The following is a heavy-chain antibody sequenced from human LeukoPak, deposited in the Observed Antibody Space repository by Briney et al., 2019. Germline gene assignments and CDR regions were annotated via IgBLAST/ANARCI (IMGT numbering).Heavy chain of an antibody. CDR3: AREGTYYDFWSGYYKKDYYYYYYMDV. Sequence: ASVKVSCKASGYTFTSYGISWVRQALGQGLEWMGWISAYNGNTNYAQKLQGRVTMTTDTSTSTAYMELRSLRSDDTAVYYCAREGTYYDFWSGYYKKDYYYYYYMDVWGKGTTVTVSS. CDR2: ISAYNGNT. D-gene: IGHD3-3*01. CDR1: GYTFTSYG. J-gene: IGHJ6*03. V-gene: IGHV1-18*01.